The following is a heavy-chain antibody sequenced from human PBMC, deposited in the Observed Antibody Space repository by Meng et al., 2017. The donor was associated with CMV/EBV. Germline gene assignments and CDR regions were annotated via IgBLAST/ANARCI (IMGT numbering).Heavy chain of an antibody. CDR3: AKFSQDSGSYYRRNYYYGMDV. CDR2: IYSGGNST. V-gene: IGHV3-23*03. Sequence: GGSLRLSCAASGFTFSSYAMSWVRQAPGKGLEWVSVIYSGGNSTYYADSVKGRFTISRDNSKNTLYLQMNSLRAEDTAVYYCAKFSQDSGSYYRRNYYYGMDVWGQGTTVTVSS. J-gene: IGHJ6*02. CDR1: GFTFSSYA. D-gene: IGHD3-10*01.